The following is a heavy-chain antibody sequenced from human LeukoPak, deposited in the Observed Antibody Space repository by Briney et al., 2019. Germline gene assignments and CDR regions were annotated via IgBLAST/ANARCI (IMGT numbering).Heavy chain of an antibody. CDR1: GFTFSSYG. Sequence: PGGSLRLSCAASGFTFSSYGMSWVRQAPGKGLEWVSAISGSGGSTYYADSVKGRFTISRDISKNTLYLQMNSLRAEDTAVYYCATNMDIVVVPAAHFDYWGQGTLVTVSS. CDR3: ATNMDIVVVPAAHFDY. D-gene: IGHD2-2*03. CDR2: ISGSGGST. J-gene: IGHJ4*02. V-gene: IGHV3-23*01.